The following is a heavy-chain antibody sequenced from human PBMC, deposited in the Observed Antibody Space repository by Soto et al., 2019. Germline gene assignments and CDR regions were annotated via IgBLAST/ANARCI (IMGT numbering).Heavy chain of an antibody. Sequence: SETLSLTCPVSGGSISFYYWSWIRQPPGKGLEWIAYIYSSGSTKYNPSLKSRVTISVDTSKNQLSLKLSSVTAADTAVYYCAREGYSSRWNPIDYWGQGTQVTVSS. J-gene: IGHJ4*02. CDR2: IYSSGST. V-gene: IGHV4-59*01. CDR1: GGSISFYY. D-gene: IGHD6-13*01. CDR3: AREGYSSRWNPIDY.